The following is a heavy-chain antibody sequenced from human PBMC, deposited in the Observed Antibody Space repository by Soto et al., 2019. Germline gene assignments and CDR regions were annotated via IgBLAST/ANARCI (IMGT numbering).Heavy chain of an antibody. D-gene: IGHD1-20*01. CDR1: GYTFTSYA. CDR3: ARGLYNPFDY. Sequence: QVQLVQSGAEVKKPGASVKVSCKASGYTFTSYAMHWVPQAPGQRLEWMGWINDGNGNTKYSQKFQGRVTITRDTSASTAYMELSSLRSEDTAVYYCARGLYNPFDYWGQGTLVTVSS. V-gene: IGHV1-3*01. CDR2: INDGNGNT. J-gene: IGHJ4*02.